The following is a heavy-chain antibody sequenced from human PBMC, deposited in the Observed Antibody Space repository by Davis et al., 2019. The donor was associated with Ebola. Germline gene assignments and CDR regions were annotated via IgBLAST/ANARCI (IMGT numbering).Heavy chain of an antibody. J-gene: IGHJ4*02. Sequence: SETLSLTCNVSGGSISDYYWSWIRQPPGKGLEWIGYIYYSGSTNYNPSLKSRVTISVDTSKNQFSLKLSSVTAADTAVYYCAKMATIVHYFDYWGQGTLVTVSS. V-gene: IGHV4-59*08. CDR3: AKMATIVHYFDY. CDR1: GGSISDYY. D-gene: IGHD5-24*01. CDR2: IYYSGST.